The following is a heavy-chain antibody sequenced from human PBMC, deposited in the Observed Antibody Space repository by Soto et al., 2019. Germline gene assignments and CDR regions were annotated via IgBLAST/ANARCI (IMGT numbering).Heavy chain of an antibody. Sequence: QVQLQESGPGLVKPSQTLSLTCTVSGGSISSGGYYWSWIRQHPGKGLEWIGYIYYSGSTYYNPSRKSRVTISVDKSKNQFSLKLSSVTAADTAVYYCARVPTWSGYLFRYYYGMDVWGQGTTVTVSS. V-gene: IGHV4-31*03. CDR2: IYYSGST. CDR3: ARVPTWSGYLFRYYYGMDV. D-gene: IGHD3-3*01. J-gene: IGHJ6*02. CDR1: GGSISSGGYY.